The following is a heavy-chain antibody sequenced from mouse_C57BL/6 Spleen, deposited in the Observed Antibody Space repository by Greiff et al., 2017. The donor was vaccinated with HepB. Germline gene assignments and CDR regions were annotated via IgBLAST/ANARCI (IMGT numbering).Heavy chain of an antibody. Sequence: DVKLQESGPELVKPGDSVKISCKASGYSFTGYFMNWVMQSHGKSLEWIGRINPYNGDTFYNQKFKGKATLTVDKSSSTAHMELRSLTSEDSAVYYCARLQLDYWGQGTTLTVSS. D-gene: IGHD1-3*01. J-gene: IGHJ2*01. V-gene: IGHV1-20*01. CDR1: GYSFTGYF. CDR2: INPYNGDT. CDR3: ARLQLDY.